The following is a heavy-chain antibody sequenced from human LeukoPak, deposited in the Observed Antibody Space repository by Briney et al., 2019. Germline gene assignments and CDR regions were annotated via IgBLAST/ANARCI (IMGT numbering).Heavy chain of an antibody. CDR1: GFTFNSYA. J-gene: IGHJ4*02. Sequence: GGSLRLSCAASGFTFNSYAMHWVRQAPGKGLEWVAVISYDGSNKYYADSVKGRFTISRDNSKNTLYLQMNSLRAEDTAVYYCAAAAGTDYWGQGTLVTVSP. CDR2: ISYDGSNK. CDR3: AAAAGTDY. D-gene: IGHD6-13*01. V-gene: IGHV3-30*04.